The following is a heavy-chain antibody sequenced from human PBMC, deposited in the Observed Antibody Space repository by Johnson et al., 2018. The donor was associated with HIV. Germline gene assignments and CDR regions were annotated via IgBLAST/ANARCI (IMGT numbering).Heavy chain of an antibody. J-gene: IGHJ3*01. V-gene: IGHV3-11*04. CDR1: GFTFSNAW. D-gene: IGHD5-24*01. CDR2: ISSTGSSI. CDR3: AREMAWEDAFDV. Sequence: QVQLVESGGGLVKPGGSLRLSCAASGFTFSNAWMNWIRQAPGKGLEWVSYISSTGSSIKYVDSVKGRFTISRDNPKNSLYLQMNSLRAEETAVYYCAREMAWEDAFDVWGQGTMVTVSP.